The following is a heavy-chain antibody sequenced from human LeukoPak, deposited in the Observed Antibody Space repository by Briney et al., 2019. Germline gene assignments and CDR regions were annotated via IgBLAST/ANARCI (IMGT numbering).Heavy chain of an antibody. CDR2: ISGSGGST. Sequence: GGSLRLSCAASGFTFSSYAMSWVRQAPEKGLEWVSSISGSGGSTNYADSVKGRFTISRDNSKNTLYLQMNSLRAEDTAVYYCAKDPRYYDFWSGPNWFDPWGQGTLVTVSS. CDR1: GFTFSSYA. CDR3: AKDPRYYDFWSGPNWFDP. D-gene: IGHD3-3*01. V-gene: IGHV3-23*01. J-gene: IGHJ5*02.